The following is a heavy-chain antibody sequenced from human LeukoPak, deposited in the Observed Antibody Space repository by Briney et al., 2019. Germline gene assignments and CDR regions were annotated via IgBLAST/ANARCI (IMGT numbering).Heavy chain of an antibody. CDR1: GGSLSGYF. CDR2: THHTGAT. CDR3: ARGRLDYYYMDV. D-gene: IGHD3-9*01. V-gene: IGHV4-34*01. J-gene: IGHJ6*03. Sequence: PSETLSLTCAVYGGSLSGYFWSWIRQPPGKGLEWIGETHHTGATNYKPSLKSRVSISLDMSKNQLSLEMRSVTAADTAVYYCARGRLDYYYMDVWGRGTTVTVSS.